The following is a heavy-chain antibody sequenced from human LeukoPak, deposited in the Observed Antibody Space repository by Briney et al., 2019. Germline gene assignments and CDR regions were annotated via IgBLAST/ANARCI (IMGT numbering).Heavy chain of an antibody. J-gene: IGHJ3*02. Sequence: PGRSLRLSCAASGLTFSRSAVHWVRQAPGKGLEWVAVISYDGTNKYYEDSVKGRFTISRDSSKSTLYLQMNSLRAEDTAVYYCAKGSSTGRWVQLELDAFDIWGQGTMVTVSS. V-gene: IGHV3-30*18. CDR3: AKGSSTGRWVQLELDAFDI. CDR2: ISYDGTNK. CDR1: GLTFSRSA. D-gene: IGHD5-24*01.